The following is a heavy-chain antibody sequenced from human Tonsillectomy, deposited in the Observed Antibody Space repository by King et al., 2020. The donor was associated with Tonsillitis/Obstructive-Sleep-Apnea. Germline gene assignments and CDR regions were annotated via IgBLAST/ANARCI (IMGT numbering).Heavy chain of an antibody. J-gene: IGHJ4*02. Sequence: QLQESGPGLVKPSETLSLTCTVSGGSISSYYWSWIRQPPGKGLEWIGYIYYSGSTHYNPSLKSRVTISLETSKTQFSLKLSSVTAADTAVYDCAREGAYPAPYYFDYWGQGTLVTVSS. V-gene: IGHV4-59*01. D-gene: IGHD2-2*01. CDR1: GGSISSYY. CDR3: AREGAYPAPYYFDY. CDR2: IYYSGST.